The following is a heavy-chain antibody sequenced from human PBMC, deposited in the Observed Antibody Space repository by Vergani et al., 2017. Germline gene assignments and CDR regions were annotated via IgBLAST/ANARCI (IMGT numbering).Heavy chain of an antibody. CDR2: ISGNNDDV. J-gene: IGHJ6*03. CDR3: ARGLYCSSTSCYIYYYYMDV. D-gene: IGHD2-2*02. V-gene: IGHV3-21*01. Sequence: EVQMVESGGGLVKPGGSLRLSCVASGFTFSHYSMNWVRQAPGKGLEWVSSISGNNDDVYYADSVKGRFTISRDNAKNTLYLQMNSLRAEDTAVYYCARGLYCSSTSCYIYYYYMDVWGKGTTVTVSS. CDR1: GFTFSHYS.